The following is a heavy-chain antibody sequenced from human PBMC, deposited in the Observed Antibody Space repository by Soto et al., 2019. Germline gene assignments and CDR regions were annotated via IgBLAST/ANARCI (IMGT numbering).Heavy chain of an antibody. J-gene: IGHJ6*02. Sequence: GGSLRLSCAASGFTFSSYAMSWVRQAPGKGLEWVSAISGSGGSTYYADSVKGRFTISRDNSKNTLYLQMNSLRAEDTAVYYCAKDSHLSIAAPRGMDVWGQGTTVTVSS. V-gene: IGHV3-23*01. CDR2: ISGSGGST. D-gene: IGHD6-6*01. CDR3: AKDSHLSIAAPRGMDV. CDR1: GFTFSSYA.